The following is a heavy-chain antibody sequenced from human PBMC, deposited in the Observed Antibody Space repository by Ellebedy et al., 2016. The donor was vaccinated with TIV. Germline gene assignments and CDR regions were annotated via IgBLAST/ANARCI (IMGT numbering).Heavy chain of an antibody. CDR2: VNPNTGGT. J-gene: IGHJ3*01. Sequence: ASVKVSCXASGYTFSAHYMHWVRQAPGQGLEWLGWVNPNTGGTNYAQKFQGRVTMTRDTSITTAYMELSRLRSDDTALYYCAILVVPATIPFDLWGQGTMVTVSS. D-gene: IGHD2-2*01. V-gene: IGHV1-2*02. CDR3: AILVVPATIPFDL. CDR1: GYTFSAHY.